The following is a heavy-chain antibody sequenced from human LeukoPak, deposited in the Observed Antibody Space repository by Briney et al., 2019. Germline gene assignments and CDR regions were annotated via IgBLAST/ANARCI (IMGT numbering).Heavy chain of an antibody. J-gene: IGHJ4*02. D-gene: IGHD3-9*01. CDR3: AKHYDILTGYPYYFDC. V-gene: IGHV3-66*01. CDR2: IYSGGST. Sequence: GGSLRLSCAASGFTVSSNYMSWVRQAPGKGLEWVSVIYSGGSTYYADSVKGRFTISRDNSKNTLYLQTNSLRAEDTAVYYCAKHYDILTGYPYYFDCWGQGTLVTVSS. CDR1: GFTVSSNY.